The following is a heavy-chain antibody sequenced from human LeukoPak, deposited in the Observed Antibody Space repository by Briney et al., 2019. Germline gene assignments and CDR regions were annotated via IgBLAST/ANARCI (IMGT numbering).Heavy chain of an antibody. CDR3: ARGAPQLVPEYYYYYGMDV. CDR1: GGTFSSYA. D-gene: IGHD6-6*01. J-gene: IGHJ6*02. Sequence: GASVKVSCKASGGTFSSYAISWVRQAPGQGLEWMGGIIPIFGTANYAQKFQGRVTITADESTSTAYMELSSLRSEDTAVYYCARGAPQLVPEYYYYYGMDVWGQGTMVTVSS. CDR2: IIPIFGTA. V-gene: IGHV1-69*13.